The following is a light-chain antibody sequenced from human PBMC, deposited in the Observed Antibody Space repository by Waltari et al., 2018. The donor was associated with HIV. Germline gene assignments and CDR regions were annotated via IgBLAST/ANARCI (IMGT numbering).Light chain of an antibody. Sequence: QSVLTQPPSASGTPGQRVTISCSGSRSNIGSNYVYWYQQLPGTAPKLLIYRNNERPSGVPDRFSGSKSGTAASLSISGRRSEDEADYYCAAWDDTLSGPDFGTGTKVTVL. CDR1: RSNIGSNY. J-gene: IGLJ1*01. CDR2: RNN. CDR3: AAWDDTLSGPD. V-gene: IGLV1-47*01.